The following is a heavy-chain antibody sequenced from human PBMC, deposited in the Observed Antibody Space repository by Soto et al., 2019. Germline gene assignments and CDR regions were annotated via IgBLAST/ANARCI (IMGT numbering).Heavy chain of an antibody. CDR1: GGSVSNNG. J-gene: IGHJ4*02. Sequence: PSETLSLTCSVSGGSVSNNGWTWIRQFPGKGLEWIGYIYHSGSTNYNYSPSLKSRLTISVDTSKNQLSLKLKSVTAADTAVYYCARGLGFFDYWGPGSLVTVSS. D-gene: IGHD3-16*01. CDR2: IYHSGST. CDR3: ARGLGFFDY. V-gene: IGHV4-59*02.